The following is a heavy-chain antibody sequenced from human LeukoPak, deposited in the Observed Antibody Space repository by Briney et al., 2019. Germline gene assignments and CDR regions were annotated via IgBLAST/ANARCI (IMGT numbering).Heavy chain of an antibody. CDR2: IIPIFGTA. Sequence: ASVKVSCKASGYTFTSYYIHWVRQAPGQGLEWMGGIIPIFGTANYAQKFQGRVTITADESTSIAYMELSSLRSEDTAVYYCARETSQSSWYPFDYWGQGTLVTVSS. CDR3: ARETSQSSWYPFDY. D-gene: IGHD6-13*01. CDR1: GYTFTSYY. V-gene: IGHV1-69*13. J-gene: IGHJ4*02.